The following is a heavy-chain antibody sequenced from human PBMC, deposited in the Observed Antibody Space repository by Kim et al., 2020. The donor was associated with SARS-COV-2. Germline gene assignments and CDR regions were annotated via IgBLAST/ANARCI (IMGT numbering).Heavy chain of an antibody. J-gene: IGHJ4*02. CDR1: GFTFSSYS. D-gene: IGHD3-10*01. Sequence: WGSLRLSCAASGFTFSSYSMNWVRQAPGKGLEWVSSISSSSSYIYYADSVKGRFTISRDNAKNSLYLQMNSLRAEDTAVYYCAREDYYGSGSYYRAHFDYWGQGSLVTVSS. CDR2: ISSSSSYI. V-gene: IGHV3-21*01. CDR3: AREDYYGSGSYYRAHFDY.